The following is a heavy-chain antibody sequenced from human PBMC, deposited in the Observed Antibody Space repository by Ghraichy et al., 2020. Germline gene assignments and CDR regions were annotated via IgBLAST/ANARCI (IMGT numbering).Heavy chain of an antibody. Sequence: SETLSLTCTVSGGSISSSGHYWGWIRQPPGKGLEWFGSIYYTGNTYPNPSLKSRVTISVDTSKNQFSLKMSSVTAADTALYYCARHRDPAAAGFDYWGQGTQVTVSS. J-gene: IGHJ4*02. CDR2: IYYTGNT. CDR3: ARHRDPAAAGFDY. D-gene: IGHD6-13*01. CDR1: GGSISSSGHY. V-gene: IGHV4-39*01.